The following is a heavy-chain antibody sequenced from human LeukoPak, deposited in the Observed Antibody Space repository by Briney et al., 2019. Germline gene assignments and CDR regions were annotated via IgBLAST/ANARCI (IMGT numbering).Heavy chain of an antibody. Sequence: SETLSLTCAVYGGSFSGYYWSWIRQPPGKGLEWIGEIYHSGSTNYNPSLKSRVTISVDKSKNQFSLKLSSVTAADTAVYYCATDFEGSSGLFDYWGQGTLGTVSS. V-gene: IGHV4-34*01. J-gene: IGHJ4*02. CDR3: ATDFEGSSGLFDY. CDR2: IYHSGST. D-gene: IGHD6-19*01. CDR1: GGSFSGYY.